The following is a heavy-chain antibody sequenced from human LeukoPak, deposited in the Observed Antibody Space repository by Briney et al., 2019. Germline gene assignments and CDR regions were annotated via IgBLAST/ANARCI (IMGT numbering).Heavy chain of an antibody. CDR2: IYYSGST. J-gene: IGHJ5*02. Sequence: PSETLSLTCTVSGGSISSSSYYWGWIRQPPGRGLEWIGSIYYSGSTYYNPSLKSRVTISVDTPKNQFSLKLSSVTAADTAVYYCAREGGHYGSGLDWFDPWGQGTLVTVSS. CDR1: GGSISSSSYY. D-gene: IGHD3-10*01. CDR3: AREGGHYGSGLDWFDP. V-gene: IGHV4-39*07.